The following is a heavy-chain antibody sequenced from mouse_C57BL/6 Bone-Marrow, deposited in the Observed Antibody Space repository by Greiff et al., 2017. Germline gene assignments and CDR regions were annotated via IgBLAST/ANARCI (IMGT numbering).Heavy chain of an antibody. J-gene: IGHJ3*01. CDR3: TRIAY. Sequence: VQLQQSGAELMKPGASVKLSCKASGYTFTGYWIEWVKQRPEQGLEWIGWIDPENGATEYASMFQGKATITVDTSSNTAYLQPRSLTSEDPAVYYGTRIAYGGQGTLVTVSA. V-gene: IGHV14-4*01. CDR2: IDPENGAT. CDR1: GYTFTGYW.